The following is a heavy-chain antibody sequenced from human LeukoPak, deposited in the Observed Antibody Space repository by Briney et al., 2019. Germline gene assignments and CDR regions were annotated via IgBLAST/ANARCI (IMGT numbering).Heavy chain of an antibody. CDR3: AKDCLGRTAFDI. CDR1: GYTFTSYY. V-gene: IGHV1-46*01. CDR2: INPSGGTT. J-gene: IGHJ3*02. D-gene: IGHD5/OR15-5a*01. Sequence: ASVKVSCKASGYTFTSYYMHWVRQAPGQGLEWMGIINPSGGTTSYAQKFQGRVTMTRDTSTSTVYMELSSLKSEDTAVYYCAKDCLGRTAFDIWGQGTMVTVSS.